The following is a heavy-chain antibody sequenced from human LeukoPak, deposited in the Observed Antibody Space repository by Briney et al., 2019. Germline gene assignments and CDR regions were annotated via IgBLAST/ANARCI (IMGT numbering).Heavy chain of an antibody. CDR2: IYYSGTT. D-gene: IGHD6-19*01. Sequence: SEILSLTCTLSGGSMSSIHYLCPSIRRARGKGLGWIGTIYYSGTTYFNPALKRRVIMSVDTSNNQFSLKQSSVTGADTAVYHCGARGGWLAFDYWGQGTLVTVSS. CDR3: GARGGWLAFDY. J-gene: IGHJ4*02. CDR1: GGSMSSIHYL. V-gene: IGHV4-39*01.